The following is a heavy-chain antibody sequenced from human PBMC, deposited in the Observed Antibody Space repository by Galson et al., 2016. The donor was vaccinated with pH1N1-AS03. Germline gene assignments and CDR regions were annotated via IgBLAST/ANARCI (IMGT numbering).Heavy chain of an antibody. V-gene: IGHV3-30*02. CDR2: IRYDGSDK. CDR3: AKAKSTSTNEVVSPFDY. CDR1: RFTFSTYG. J-gene: IGHJ4*02. D-gene: IGHD3-22*01. Sequence: SLRLSCATSRFTFSTYGMHWIRQAPGKGLEWVTFIRYDGSDKYYVDSVKGRFTISRDNSKNTLYLQMNSLRAEDTAVYYCAKAKSTSTNEVVSPFDYWGQGTLVTVSS.